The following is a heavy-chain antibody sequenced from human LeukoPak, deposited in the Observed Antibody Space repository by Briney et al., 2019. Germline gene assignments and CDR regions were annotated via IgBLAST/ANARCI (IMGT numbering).Heavy chain of an antibody. J-gene: IGHJ4*02. CDR1: GFTFSSYA. V-gene: IGHV3-23*01. Sequence: GGSLRLSCAASGFTFSSYAMSWVRQAPGKGLEWVSAISGSGGSTYYADSVKGRFTISRDNSKNTLYLQMNSLRAEDTAVYYCAKDLYDILTGPLYFDYWGQGTLVTVSS. D-gene: IGHD3-9*01. CDR3: AKDLYDILTGPLYFDY. CDR2: ISGSGGST.